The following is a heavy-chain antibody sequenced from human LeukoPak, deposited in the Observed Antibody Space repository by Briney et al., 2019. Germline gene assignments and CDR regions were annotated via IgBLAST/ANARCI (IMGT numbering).Heavy chain of an antibody. Sequence: SETLSLTCAVYGGSLSAYYWSWIRQPPGKGLEWIGEVNHSGSANYNPSLKSRITMSVDTSKNQFSLKLSSVTAADTAVYYCARSPRYCSGGSCYFLHYWGQGTLVTVSS. V-gene: IGHV4-34*01. CDR3: ARSPRYCSGGSCYFLHY. CDR1: GGSLSAYY. D-gene: IGHD2-15*01. CDR2: VNHSGSA. J-gene: IGHJ4*02.